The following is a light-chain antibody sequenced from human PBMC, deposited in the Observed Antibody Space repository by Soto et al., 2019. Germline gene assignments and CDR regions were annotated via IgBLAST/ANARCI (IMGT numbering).Light chain of an antibody. CDR3: QKYNERPSNT. J-gene: IGKJ5*01. V-gene: IGKV3-20*01. CDR2: GAS. CDR1: QSVSSSY. Sequence: EIVLTQSPGTLSLSPGERATLSCRASQSVSSSYLAWYQQKPGQAPRLLIYGASTRATGVPDRFSGSGSGTDFTLTISRLEPEDFAVYYCQKYNERPSNTFGQGARLEI.